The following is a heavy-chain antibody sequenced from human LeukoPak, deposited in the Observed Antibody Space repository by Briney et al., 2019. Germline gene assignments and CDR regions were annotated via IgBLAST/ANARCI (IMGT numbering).Heavy chain of an antibody. D-gene: IGHD3-22*01. V-gene: IGHV4-34*01. CDR1: GGSFSGYY. CDR3: ARGLYYYDSSGYYGY. J-gene: IGHJ4*02. Sequence: SETLSLTCAVYGGSFSGYYWSWIRQPPGKGLEWIGEVNHSGSTNYNPSLKSRVTISVDTSKNQFSLKLSSVTAADTAVYYCARGLYYYDSSGYYGYWGQGTLVTVSS. CDR2: VNHSGST.